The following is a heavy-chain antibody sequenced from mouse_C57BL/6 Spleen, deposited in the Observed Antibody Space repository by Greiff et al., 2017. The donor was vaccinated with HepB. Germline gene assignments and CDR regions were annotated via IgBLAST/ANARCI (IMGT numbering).Heavy chain of an antibody. V-gene: IGHV1-52*01. Sequence: QVQLQLPGAELVRPGSSVKLSCKASGYTFTSYWMHWVKQRPIQGLEWIGNIDPSDSETHYNQKFKDKATLTVDKSSSTAYMQLSSLTSEDSAVYYCAREGPGGYPTVDYWGQGTTLTVSS. CDR3: AREGPGGYPTVDY. D-gene: IGHD2-2*01. CDR1: GYTFTSYW. J-gene: IGHJ2*01. CDR2: IDPSDSET.